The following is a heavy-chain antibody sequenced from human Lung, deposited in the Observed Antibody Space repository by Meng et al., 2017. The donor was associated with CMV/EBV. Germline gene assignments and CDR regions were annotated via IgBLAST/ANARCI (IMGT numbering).Heavy chain of an antibody. CDR2: IYPGDSDT. J-gene: IGHJ5*02. D-gene: IGHD3-22*01. V-gene: IGHV5-51*01. Sequence: GGSXRLXCKGSGSSFTSYWIGWVRQMPGKGLEWMGIIYPGDSDTRYSPSFQGQVTISADKSISTAYLQWSSLKASDTAMYYCARTVKYYYDSSGPDPWGQGNXVTVSS. CDR3: ARTVKYYYDSSGPDP. CDR1: GSSFTSYW.